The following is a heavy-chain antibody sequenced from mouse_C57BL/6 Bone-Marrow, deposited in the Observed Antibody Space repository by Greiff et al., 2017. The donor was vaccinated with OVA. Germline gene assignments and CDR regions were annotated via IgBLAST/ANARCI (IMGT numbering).Heavy chain of an antibody. CDR3: AREGATTVAFDY. CDR2: INYDGSST. J-gene: IGHJ2*01. V-gene: IGHV5-16*01. D-gene: IGHD1-1*01. Sequence: EVNLVESEGGLVQPGSSMKLSCTASGFTFSDYYMAWVRQVPEKGLEWVANINYDGSSTYYLDSLKSRFIISRDNAKNILYLQMSSLKSEDTATYYCAREGATTVAFDYWGQGTTLTVSS. CDR1: GFTFSDYY.